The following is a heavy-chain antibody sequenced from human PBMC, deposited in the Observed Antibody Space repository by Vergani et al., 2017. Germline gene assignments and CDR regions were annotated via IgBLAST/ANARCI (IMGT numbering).Heavy chain of an antibody. CDR1: GGSFSGYY. D-gene: IGHD3-3*01. CDR2: INHSGST. J-gene: IGHJ6*03. CDR3: ARVQELYDFWSGYRVRYYYYMDF. V-gene: IGHV4-34*01. Sequence: QVQLQQWGAGLLKPSETLSLTCAVYGGSFSGYYWSWIRQPPGKGLEWIGEINHSGSTNYNPSLKSRVTISVDTSKNQFSLKLSSVTAAETAVYYCARVQELYDFWSGYRVRYYYYMDFWGKGTTVTVSS.